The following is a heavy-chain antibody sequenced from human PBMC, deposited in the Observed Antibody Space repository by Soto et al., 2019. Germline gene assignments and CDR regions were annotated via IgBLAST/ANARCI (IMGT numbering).Heavy chain of an antibody. D-gene: IGHD6-13*01. J-gene: IGHJ6*02. V-gene: IGHV1-46*01. CDR2: INPSGGST. CDR1: GYTFTSYY. Sequence: ASVKVSCKASGYTFTSYYMHWVRQAPGQRLERMGIINPSGGSTSYAQKFQGRVTMTRDTSTSTVYMELSSLRSEDTAVYYCARMMAAARPPYYYYGMDVWGQGTTVTVSS. CDR3: ARMMAAARPPYYYYGMDV.